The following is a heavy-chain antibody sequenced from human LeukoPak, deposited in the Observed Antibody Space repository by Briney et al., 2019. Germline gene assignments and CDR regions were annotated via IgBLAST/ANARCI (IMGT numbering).Heavy chain of an antibody. CDR1: GFTFSSYA. J-gene: IGHJ4*02. CDR2: ISYDGSNK. V-gene: IGHV3-30-3*01. D-gene: IGHD2-2*02. Sequence: PGGSLRLSCAASGFTFSSYAMHWVRQAPGKGLEWVAVISYDGSNKYYADSVKGRFTISRDNSKNTLYLQMNSLRAEDTAVYYCARGDCSSTSCYRLDYWGQGTLVTVSS. CDR3: ARGDCSSTSCYRLDY.